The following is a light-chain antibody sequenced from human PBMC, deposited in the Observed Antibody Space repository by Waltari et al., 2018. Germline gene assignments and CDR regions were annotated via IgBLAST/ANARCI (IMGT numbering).Light chain of an antibody. Sequence: SYELTQPPSVSVSPGQAARITCSGDALPKKYAYWYQQKSGQAPVLVIYEDSKRPPGIPERVSGSSSGTTATLTLSGAQVEDEGDYYCYSTDSSDTHRVFGGGTKLTVL. CDR2: EDS. J-gene: IGLJ3*02. CDR3: YSTDSSDTHRV. CDR1: ALPKKY. V-gene: IGLV3-10*01.